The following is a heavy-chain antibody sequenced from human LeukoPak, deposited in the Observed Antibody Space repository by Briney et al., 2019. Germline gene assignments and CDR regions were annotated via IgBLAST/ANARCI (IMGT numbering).Heavy chain of an antibody. Sequence: RASETLSLTCTVSGGSISSYYWSWIRQPAGKGLEWIGRIYTSGSTNYNPSLKSRVTISVDKSKNQFSLKLSSVTAADTAVYYCARQQQLVPYFDYWGQGTLVTVSS. J-gene: IGHJ4*02. V-gene: IGHV4-4*07. CDR1: GGSISSYY. CDR3: ARQQQLVPYFDY. D-gene: IGHD6-13*01. CDR2: IYTSGST.